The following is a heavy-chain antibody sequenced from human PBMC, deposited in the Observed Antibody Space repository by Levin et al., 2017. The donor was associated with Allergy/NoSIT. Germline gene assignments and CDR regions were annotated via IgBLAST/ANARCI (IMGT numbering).Heavy chain of an antibody. CDR2: IYYSGST. V-gene: IGHV4-61*01. CDR1: GGSVNSGSYY. J-gene: IGHJ3*01. CDR3: AREPNAFDL. Sequence: SETLSLTCTVSGGSVNSGSYYWSWIRQPPGKGLEWIGYIYYSGSTNYNPSLKSRVSMSVDTSNNQFSLRLTSVTAADTAMYYCAREPNAFDLWGQGTMVTVPS.